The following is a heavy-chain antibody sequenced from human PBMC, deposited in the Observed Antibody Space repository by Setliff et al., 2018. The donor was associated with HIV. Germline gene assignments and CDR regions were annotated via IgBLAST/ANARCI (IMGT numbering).Heavy chain of an antibody. CDR2: ISSSSSTT. D-gene: IGHD2-2*01. V-gene: IGHV3-48*01. CDR1: GFTFSSYS. J-gene: IGHJ6*03. Sequence: GESLKISCAASGFTFSSYSMNWVRQAPGKGLEWVSYISSSSSTTYYADSVKGRFTISRDNAKNSLYLQMNSLRAEDTAVYYCAAWGYCSSTSCPYYYYYYMDVWGKGTTVTVSS. CDR3: AAWGYCSSTSCPYYYYYYMDV.